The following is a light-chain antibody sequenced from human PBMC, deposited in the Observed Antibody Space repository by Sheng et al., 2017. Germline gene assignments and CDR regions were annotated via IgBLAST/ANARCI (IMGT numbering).Light chain of an antibody. CDR1: QSVSSSY. J-gene: IGKJ4*01. Sequence: EIVLTQSPGTLSLSPGERATLSCRASQSVSSSYLAWYQQKPGQAPRLLIYAASNRATGIPGRFSGSGSGTDFTLIISSLEREDFGVYYCLQRSNWPPPLTFGGGTKLDFK. V-gene: IGKV3D-20*02. CDR2: AAS. CDR3: LQRSNWPPPLT.